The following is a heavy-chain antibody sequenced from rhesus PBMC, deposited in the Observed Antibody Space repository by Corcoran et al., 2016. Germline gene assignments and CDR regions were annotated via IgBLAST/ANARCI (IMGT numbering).Heavy chain of an antibody. CDR2: IYGNSAST. CDR1: GGSISGYYY. D-gene: IGHD4-17*01. V-gene: IGHV4-73*01. CDR3: AKDNYGYDY. J-gene: IGHJ4*01. Sequence: QLQLQESGPGLVKPSETLSLTCAVYGGSISGYYYWSWIRQPPGKGLEWIGYIYGNSASTNYNPSLKNRVTISKDTSKNQFSLKLSSVTAADTAVYYCAKDNYGYDYWGQGVLVTVSS.